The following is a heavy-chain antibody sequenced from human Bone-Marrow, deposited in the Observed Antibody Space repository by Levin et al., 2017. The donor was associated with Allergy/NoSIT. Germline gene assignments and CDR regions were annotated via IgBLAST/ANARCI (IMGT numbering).Heavy chain of an antibody. CDR1: GLTFGSSA. J-gene: IGHJ6*02. V-gene: IGHV3-23*01. Sequence: GGSLRLSCAASGLTFGSSAMSWVRQAPGKGLEWVSGISGSGGDTYNADSVQGRFTISRDNSKNTLYLLMSSLRAEDTAIYYCAKDQYSTRPSGGMDVWGPGTTVTVSS. CDR3: AKDQYSTRPSGGMDV. D-gene: IGHD2-8*01. CDR2: ISGSGGDT.